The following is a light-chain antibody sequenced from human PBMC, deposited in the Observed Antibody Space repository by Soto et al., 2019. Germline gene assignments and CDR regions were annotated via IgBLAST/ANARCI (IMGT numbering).Light chain of an antibody. CDR2: MGS. Sequence: EIVMTQSPLSLPVTHGEPASISCRSSQSLLHSNGFNYLDWYLQKPGQSPKLLIYMGSNRASGVPDRFSGSGSGTDFTMRISRVEAEDVGIYYCMQAVQTPWTFGQGTKVDIK. V-gene: IGKV2-28*01. CDR1: QSLLHSNGFNY. CDR3: MQAVQTPWT. J-gene: IGKJ1*01.